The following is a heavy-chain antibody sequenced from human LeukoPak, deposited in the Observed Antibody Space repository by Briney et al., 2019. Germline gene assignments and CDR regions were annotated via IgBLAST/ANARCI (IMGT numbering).Heavy chain of an antibody. Sequence: GGSLGLSCAASGFTFSSYSMNWVRQAPGKGLEWVSSISSSSSYIYYADSVKGRFTISRDNAKNSLYLQMNSLRAEDTAVYYCARDLLGSAMDVWGKGTTVTVSS. V-gene: IGHV3-21*01. CDR1: GFTFSSYS. CDR2: ISSSSSYI. D-gene: IGHD7-27*01. CDR3: ARDLLGSAMDV. J-gene: IGHJ6*03.